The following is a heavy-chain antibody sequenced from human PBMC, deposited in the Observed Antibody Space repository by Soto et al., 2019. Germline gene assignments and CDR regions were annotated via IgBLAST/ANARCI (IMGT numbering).Heavy chain of an antibody. CDR1: GLTFSRRD. J-gene: IGHJ4*02. CDR3: VTHSWNY. V-gene: IGHV3-23*01. D-gene: IGHD1-1*01. Sequence: EVQLLESGGGLVQPGVSLSLSCAVSGLTFSRRDLSWVRQPPGKGLEWVSASGGSDLSTHYVDSVKGRFTISRDSSKNTLYLQMNRLSAEDTAVYCCVTHSWNYWCQGTLVTVSS. CDR2: SGGSDLST.